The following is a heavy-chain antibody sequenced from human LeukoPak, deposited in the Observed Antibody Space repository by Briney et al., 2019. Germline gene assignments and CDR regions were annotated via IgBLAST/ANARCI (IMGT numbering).Heavy chain of an antibody. CDR3: ARVRRDGYNFGAGDY. CDR2: ISYDGSNK. CDR1: GFTFSNYA. V-gene: IGHV3-30-3*01. J-gene: IGHJ4*02. D-gene: IGHD5-24*01. Sequence: GGSLRLSCAASGFTFSNYAMSWVRQAPGKGLEWVAVISYDGSNKYYADSVKGRFTISRDNSKNTLYLQMSSLRAEDTAVYYCARVRRDGYNFGAGDYWGQGTLVTVSS.